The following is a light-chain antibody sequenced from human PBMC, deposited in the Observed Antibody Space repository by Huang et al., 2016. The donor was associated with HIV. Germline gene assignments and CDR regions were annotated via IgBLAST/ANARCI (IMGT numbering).Light chain of an antibody. CDR2: GES. Sequence: ETVLTQSSATLSVTPGGRATLSCRASHTGETNVAWYQQRPGQAPRLLIYGESTRATGVPSRFSGSGSGTDFTLTISGLQSEDVAVYYCQQYNYWPRTFGQGTRVDIK. CDR1: HTGETN. V-gene: IGKV3-15*01. CDR3: QQYNYWPRT. J-gene: IGKJ1*01.